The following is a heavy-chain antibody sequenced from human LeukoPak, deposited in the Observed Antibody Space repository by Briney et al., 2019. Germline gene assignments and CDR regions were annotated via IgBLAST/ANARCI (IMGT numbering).Heavy chain of an antibody. Sequence: SETLSLTCAVCGGSFSGYYWSWIRQPPGKGLEWIGEINHSGSTNYNPSLKSRVTISVDTSKNQFSLKLSSVTAADTAVYYCARRARGMVRGVTTSWFDSWGQGTLVTVSS. CDR3: ARRARGMVRGVTTSWFDS. V-gene: IGHV4-34*01. J-gene: IGHJ5*01. CDR2: INHSGST. CDR1: GGSFSGYY. D-gene: IGHD3-10*01.